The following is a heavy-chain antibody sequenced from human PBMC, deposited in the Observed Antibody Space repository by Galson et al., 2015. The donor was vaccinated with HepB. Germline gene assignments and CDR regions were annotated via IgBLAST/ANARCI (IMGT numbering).Heavy chain of an antibody. J-gene: IGHJ4*02. D-gene: IGHD3-16*01. V-gene: IGHV1-46*04. CDR2: INPSGGST. CDR1: GYTFTSYY. Sequence: SVKVSCKASGYTFTSYYMHWVRQAPGQGLEWMGIINPSGGSTSYAQKLQGRVTMTRDTSTSTVYMELSSLRSEDTAVYYCARDFQAGCDRGGCFDYWGQGTLVTVSS. CDR3: ARDFQAGCDRGGCFDY.